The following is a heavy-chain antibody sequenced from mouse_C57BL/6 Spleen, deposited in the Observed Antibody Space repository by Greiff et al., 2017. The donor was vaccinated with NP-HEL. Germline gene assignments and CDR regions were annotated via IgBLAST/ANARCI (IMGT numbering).Heavy chain of an antibody. CDR2: IYPGNSDT. CDR3: TRGDSSGYWCAY. V-gene: IGHV1-5*01. Sequence: VQLKQSGTVLARPGASVKMSCKTSGYTFTSYWMHWVKQRPGQGLEWIGAIYPGNSDTSSNQKFKGKAKLTAVTSASTAYMVLSNRTNEDSAVYYCTRGDSSGYWCAYWGQGTLVTVSA. CDR1: GYTFTSYW. D-gene: IGHD3-2*02. J-gene: IGHJ3*01.